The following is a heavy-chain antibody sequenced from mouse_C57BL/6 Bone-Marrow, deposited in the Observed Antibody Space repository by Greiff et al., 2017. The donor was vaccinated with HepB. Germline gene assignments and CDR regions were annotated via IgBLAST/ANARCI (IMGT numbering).Heavy chain of an antibody. CDR2: IYPGDGDT. V-gene: IGHV1-82*01. J-gene: IGHJ1*03. CDR3: SRCTTVSYLYFDV. Sequence: QVQLKESGPELVKPGASVKISCKASGYAFSSSWMNWVKQRPGKGLEWIGRIYPGDGDTNYNGKFKGKATLTADKSSSTAYMQLSSLTSEDSAVYFCSRCTTVSYLYFDVWGTGTTVTVSS. D-gene: IGHD1-1*01. CDR1: GYAFSSSW.